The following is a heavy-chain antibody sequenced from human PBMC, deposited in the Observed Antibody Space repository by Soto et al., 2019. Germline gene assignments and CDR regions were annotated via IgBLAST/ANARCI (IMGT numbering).Heavy chain of an antibody. CDR1: GFTFSSYA. CDR3: AKDQKDYYDILTGYDY. D-gene: IGHD3-9*01. V-gene: IGHV3-23*01. Sequence: GGSLRLSCAASGFTFSSYAMSWVRQAPGKGLEWVSAISGSGGSTYYADSVKGRFTISRDNSKNTLYLQMNSLRAEDTAVYYCAKDQKDYYDILTGYDYWGQGTLVTVSS. CDR2: ISGSGGST. J-gene: IGHJ4*02.